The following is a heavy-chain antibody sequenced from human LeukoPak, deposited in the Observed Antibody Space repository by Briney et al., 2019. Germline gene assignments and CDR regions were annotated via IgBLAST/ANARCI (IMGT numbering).Heavy chain of an antibody. J-gene: IGHJ3*02. CDR1: GGSISSYY. CDR3: ASGSRDGYNSDPFDI. V-gene: IGHV4-59*01. Sequence: ETPSLTCTVSGGSISSYYWSWIRQPPGKGLERIGYIYYSGSTNYNPSLKSRVTISVDTSKNQFSLQLSSVTAADTAVYYCASGSRDGYNSDPFDIWGQGTMVTVSS. CDR2: IYYSGST. D-gene: IGHD5-24*01.